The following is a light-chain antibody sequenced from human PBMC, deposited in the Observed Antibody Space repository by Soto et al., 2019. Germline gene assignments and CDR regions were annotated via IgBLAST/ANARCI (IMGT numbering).Light chain of an antibody. CDR1: SSDLGSYNL. CDR3: CSYATRSTS. V-gene: IGLV2-23*02. J-gene: IGLJ2*01. CDR2: EVS. Sequence: QSALTQPASVSGSPGQSITISCTGTSSDLGSYNLVSWYQQHPGKAPKLMIYEVSKRPSGVSSRFSGSKSGNTASLTISGLQAEDEADYYCCSYATRSTSFGGGTKLTVL.